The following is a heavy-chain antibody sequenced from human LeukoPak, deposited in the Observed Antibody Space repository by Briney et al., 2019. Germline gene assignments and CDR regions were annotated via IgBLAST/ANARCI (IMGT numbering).Heavy chain of an antibody. D-gene: IGHD1-7*01. CDR3: ARGPVVGGTLGGFDP. CDR2: ISSSSSYI. Sequence: PGGSLRLSCAASGFTFSSYSMNWVRQAPGKGLEWVSSISSSSSYIYYADSVKGRFTISRDNAKNPLYLQMNSLRAEDTGVYYCARGPVVGGTLGGFDPWGQGTLVTVSS. J-gene: IGHJ5*02. V-gene: IGHV3-21*01. CDR1: GFTFSSYS.